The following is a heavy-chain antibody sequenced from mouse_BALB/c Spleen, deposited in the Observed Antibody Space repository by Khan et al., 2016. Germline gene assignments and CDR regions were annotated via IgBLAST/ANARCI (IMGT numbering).Heavy chain of an antibody. V-gene: IGHV4-1*02. CDR1: GFDFSRYW. Sequence: EVKLHESGGGLVQPGGSLKLSCAASGFDFSRYWMTWVRQAPGKGLEWIGEISPDSSTKNYTPSLTDKFIISRDNDKNTLFLQMSKVRSEDAVHYCCARRSFDGYFDDWGPGTSVTVSS. J-gene: IGHJ1*01. D-gene: IGHD1-1*01. CDR3: ARRSFDGYFDD. CDR2: ISPDSSTK.